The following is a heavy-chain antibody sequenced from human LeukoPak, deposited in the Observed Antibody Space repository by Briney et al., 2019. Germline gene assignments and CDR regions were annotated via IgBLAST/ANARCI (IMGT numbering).Heavy chain of an antibody. CDR2: IYYSGST. CDR1: GGSISSYY. V-gene: IGHV4-59*01. J-gene: IGHJ5*02. Sequence: SETLSLTCTASGGSISSYYWSWIRQPPGKGLEWIGYIYYSGSTNYNPSLKSRVTISVDTSKNQFSLKLSSVTAADTAVYYCARHRMVPNWFDPWGQGTLVTVSS. D-gene: IGHD4/OR15-4a*01. CDR3: ARHRMVPNWFDP.